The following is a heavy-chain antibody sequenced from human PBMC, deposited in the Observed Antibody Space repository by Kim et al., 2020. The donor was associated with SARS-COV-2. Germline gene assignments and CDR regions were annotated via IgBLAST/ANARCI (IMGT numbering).Heavy chain of an antibody. CDR3: ARVVGGYYPDAFDI. Sequence: GSLRLSCAASGFTFSSFGMHWVRQAPGKGLEWVALMWYDGINNYFADSVKGRFTISRDNTMNTVYLQMNSLRAEDTAVYYCARVVGGYYPDAFDIWGQGTMVTVSS. CDR1: GFTFSSFG. V-gene: IGHV3-33*01. J-gene: IGHJ3*02. D-gene: IGHD3-3*01. CDR2: MWYDGINN.